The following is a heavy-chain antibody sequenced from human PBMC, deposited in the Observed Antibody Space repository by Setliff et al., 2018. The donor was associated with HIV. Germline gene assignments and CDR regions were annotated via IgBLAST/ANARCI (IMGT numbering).Heavy chain of an antibody. CDR1: GFTFSSYS. J-gene: IGHJ3*02. V-gene: IGHV3-21*03. D-gene: IGHD6-19*01. Sequence: PGGSLRLSCAASGFTFSSYSMNWVRQAPGKGLEWVSSISSSSSYIYYADSVKGRFTISRDNAKNSLYLQMNSLRAEDTAVYYCAKGGVGYSTGWYSLAFDIWGQGTMVTVSS. CDR3: AKGGVGYSTGWYSLAFDI. CDR2: ISSSSSYI.